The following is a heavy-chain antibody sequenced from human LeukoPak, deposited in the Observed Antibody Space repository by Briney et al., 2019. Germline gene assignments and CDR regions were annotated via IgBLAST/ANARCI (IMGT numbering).Heavy chain of an antibody. CDR2: INSEGTTT. Sequence: GGSLRLSCAASGFTFSSYWMHWVRQAPGKGLLWVSRINSEGTTTYYADSVKGRFTISRDNAKNTLYLQVNSLRAEDTAVYYCARGNYYGMDVWGQGTTVTVSS. CDR1: GFTFSSYW. V-gene: IGHV3-74*01. CDR3: ARGNYYGMDV. J-gene: IGHJ6*02.